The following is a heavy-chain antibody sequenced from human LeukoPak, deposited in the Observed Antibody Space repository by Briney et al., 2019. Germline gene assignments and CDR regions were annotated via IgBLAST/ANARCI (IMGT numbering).Heavy chain of an antibody. Sequence: TETLPLTCAVYGGSFSGYYWSWIRQPPGKGLEWIGEINHSGSTNYNPSLKSRVTISVDTSKNQFSLKLSSVTAADTAVYYCARGDRHYYGSGSYPIDYWGQGTLVTVSS. V-gene: IGHV4-34*01. CDR1: GGSFSGYY. D-gene: IGHD3-10*01. CDR3: ARGDRHYYGSGSYPIDY. CDR2: INHSGST. J-gene: IGHJ4*02.